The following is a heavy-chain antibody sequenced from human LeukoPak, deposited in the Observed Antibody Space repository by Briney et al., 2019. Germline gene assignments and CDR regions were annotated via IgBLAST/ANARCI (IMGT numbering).Heavy chain of an antibody. J-gene: IGHJ4*02. V-gene: IGHV4-59*01. D-gene: IGHD4-11*01. Sequence: SETLSLTCTVSGGSISSYYWSWIRQPPGKGLEWIGYIYYSGSTNYNPSLKSRVTISVDTSKNQFPLKLSSVTAADTAVYYCARAIVGTVTTTFDYWGQGTLVTVSS. CDR1: GGSISSYY. CDR2: IYYSGST. CDR3: ARAIVGTVTTTFDY.